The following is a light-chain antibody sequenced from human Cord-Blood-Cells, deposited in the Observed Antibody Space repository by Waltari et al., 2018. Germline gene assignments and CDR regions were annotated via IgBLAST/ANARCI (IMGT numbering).Light chain of an antibody. V-gene: IGKV1-39*01. CDR2: AAS. Sequence: DIQMTQSPSSLSASVGDRVTITCRASQSISSYLNWYHQKPGKAAKLLIYAASSLQSGVPVRFSGSGSGTDFTLTISSLQPEDFATYYCQQSYSTPLTFGGGTKVEIK. J-gene: IGKJ4*01. CDR3: QQSYSTPLT. CDR1: QSISSY.